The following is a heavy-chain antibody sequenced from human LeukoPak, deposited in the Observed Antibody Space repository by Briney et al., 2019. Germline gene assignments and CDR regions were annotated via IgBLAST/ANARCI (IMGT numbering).Heavy chain of an antibody. CDR2: IYYSGGT. CDR1: GGSISSYY. V-gene: IGHV4-59*12. Sequence: KPSETLSLTCTVSGGSISSYYWSWIRQPPGKGLEWIGYIYYSGGTKYNPSLKSRVTISVDTSKNQFSLKLSSVTAADTAVYYCARAGGGYNYDFWSGYPDYWGQGTLVTVSS. CDR3: ARAGGGYNYDFWSGYPDY. J-gene: IGHJ4*02. D-gene: IGHD3-3*01.